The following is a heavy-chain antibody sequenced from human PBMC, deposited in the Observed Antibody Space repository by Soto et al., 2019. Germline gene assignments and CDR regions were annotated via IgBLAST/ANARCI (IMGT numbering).Heavy chain of an antibody. Sequence: SETLSLTCAVSGDSISSYYCMWIRQPPGKGLESIGYLYYGRSANYNPSLKSRVTISVDTSTNQCSLTLSSVTAADTAVYYCASPRRYSSGWYPYAFDIWGQGTMVTVSS. CDR2: LYYGRSA. D-gene: IGHD6-19*01. J-gene: IGHJ3*02. CDR1: GDSISSYY. V-gene: IGHV4-59*12. CDR3: ASPRRYSSGWYPYAFDI.